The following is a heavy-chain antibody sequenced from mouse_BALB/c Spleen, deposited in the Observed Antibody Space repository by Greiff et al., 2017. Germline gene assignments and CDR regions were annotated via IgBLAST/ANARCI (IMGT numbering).Heavy chain of an antibody. J-gene: IGHJ3*01. Sequence: VKLMESGPGLVAPSQSLSITCTVSGFSLTSYGVHWVRQPPGKGLEWLGVIWAGGSTNYNPALMSSLSISTDNSKSQVFLIRNSLQTDDTAMYYCARDYYDGSAWFAYWGQGTLVTVSA. CDR1: GFSLTSYG. CDR2: IWAGGST. V-gene: IGHV2-9*02. CDR3: ARDYYDGSAWFAY. D-gene: IGHD1-1*01.